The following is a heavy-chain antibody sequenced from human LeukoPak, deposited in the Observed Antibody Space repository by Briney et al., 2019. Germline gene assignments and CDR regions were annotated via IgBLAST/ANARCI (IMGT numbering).Heavy chain of an antibody. D-gene: IGHD1-26*01. CDR2: IYHSGST. CDR3: AKIAAGGSGISYPEWLPDL. J-gene: IGHJ2*01. V-gene: IGHV4-4*02. CDR1: GGSISSCNW. Sequence: SETLSLTCAVSGGSISSCNWWGSVRHPPGDGVEWIGEIYHSGSTNYNPPLKRRVTLSVGKSKKQFPQKLSSAAAADTAVYYRAKIAAGGSGISYPEWLPDLWRRDTLDRVS.